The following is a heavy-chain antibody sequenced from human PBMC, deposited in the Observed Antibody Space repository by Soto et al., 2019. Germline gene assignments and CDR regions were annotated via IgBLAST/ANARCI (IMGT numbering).Heavy chain of an antibody. CDR2: IFHTGST. Sequence: LSLTCTVSGGSISSGNFSWTWIRQPPGKVLEWIAYIFHTGSTSYNSSLKPRVSISVDRSKNQFSLKLKSVTETDTAVYYCARVEVGDVSRCSWCFELWGRGTLL. CDR3: ARVEVGDVSRCSWCFEL. J-gene: IGHJ2*01. D-gene: IGHD1-26*01. V-gene: IGHV4-30-2*01. CDR1: GGSISSGNFS.